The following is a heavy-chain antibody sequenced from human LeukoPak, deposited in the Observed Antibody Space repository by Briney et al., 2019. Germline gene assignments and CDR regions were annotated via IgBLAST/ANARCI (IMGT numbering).Heavy chain of an antibody. D-gene: IGHD3-22*01. Sequence: PSETLSLTCTVSGGSISSSSYYWGWIRQPPGKGLEWIGSIYYSGSTYYNPSLKSRVTISVDTSKNQFSLKLSSVTAADTAVYYCARHLDYYDRSGTFDDWGQGTLVTASS. J-gene: IGHJ4*02. CDR2: IYYSGST. V-gene: IGHV4-39*01. CDR1: GGSISSSSYY. CDR3: ARHLDYYDRSGTFDD.